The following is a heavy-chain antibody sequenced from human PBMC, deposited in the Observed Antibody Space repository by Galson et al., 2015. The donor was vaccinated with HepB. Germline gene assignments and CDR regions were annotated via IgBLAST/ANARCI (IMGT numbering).Heavy chain of an antibody. CDR2: IYNSGST. V-gene: IGHV4-61*02. CDR1: GGSISSGSYY. J-gene: IGHJ6*02. Sequence: TLSLTCTVSGGSISSGSYYWSWIRQPAGKALEWIGRIYNSGSTNYNPSLESRVTMSVDTSKNQFSLKLRSVTAADTAVYYCARHVRESGSCGMDVWGQGTTVSVSS. CDR3: ARHVRESGSCGMDV. D-gene: IGHD2/OR15-2a*01.